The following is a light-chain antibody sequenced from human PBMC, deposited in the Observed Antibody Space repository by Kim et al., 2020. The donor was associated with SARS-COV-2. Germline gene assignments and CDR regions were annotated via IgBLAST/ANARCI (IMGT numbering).Light chain of an antibody. CDR2: RNN. J-gene: IGLJ3*02. Sequence: QTATLTCTGNSNNVGNQGAAWLQQHQGHPPKLRSYRNNNRPSGISERLSASRSGNTASLTITGLQPEDEADYYCSAWDSSLSAWVFGGGTQLTVL. CDR3: SAWDSSLSAWV. CDR1: SNNVGNQG. V-gene: IGLV10-54*01.